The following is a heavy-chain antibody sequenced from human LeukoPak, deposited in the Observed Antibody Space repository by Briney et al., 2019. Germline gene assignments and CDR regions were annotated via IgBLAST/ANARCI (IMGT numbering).Heavy chain of an antibody. CDR1: GFTFSSYS. Sequence: GGSLRLSCAASGFTFSSYSTNWVRQAPGKGLEWVSSISSSSSYIYYADSVKGRFTISRDNAKSSLYLQMNSLRAEDTAVYYCARVTPSAAAGTDYWGQGTLVTVSS. CDR2: ISSSSSYI. D-gene: IGHD6-13*01. V-gene: IGHV3-21*01. CDR3: ARVTPSAAAGTDY. J-gene: IGHJ4*02.